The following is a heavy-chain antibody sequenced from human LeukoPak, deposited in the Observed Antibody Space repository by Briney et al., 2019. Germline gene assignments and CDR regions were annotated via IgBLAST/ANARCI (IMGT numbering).Heavy chain of an antibody. Sequence: PSETLSLTCTVSGGSISSSSYYWGWIRQPPGKGLEWIGSIYYSGSTYYNPSLKGRVTISVDTSKNQFSLKLSSVTAADTAMYYCARVSGYDWESFYDYWGQGSLVTVSS. V-gene: IGHV4-39*07. CDR3: ARVSGYDWESFYDY. J-gene: IGHJ4*02. CDR1: GGSISSSSYY. CDR2: IYYSGST. D-gene: IGHD5-12*01.